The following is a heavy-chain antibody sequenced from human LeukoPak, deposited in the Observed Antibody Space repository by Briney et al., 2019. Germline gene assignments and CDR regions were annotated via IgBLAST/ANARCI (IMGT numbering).Heavy chain of an antibody. J-gene: IGHJ4*02. CDR2: ITTYNGNT. Sequence: GASVKVSCKASGYTFSNHGFSWVRQAPGQGLEWMGWITTYNGNTNYAQKLQGRVTMTTDTSTSTAYMELRSLRSDDTAVYYCARRMNSGSYYPSYYFDYWGQGTLATVSS. D-gene: IGHD3-10*01. V-gene: IGHV1-18*01. CDR3: ARRMNSGSYYPSYYFDY. CDR1: GYTFSNHG.